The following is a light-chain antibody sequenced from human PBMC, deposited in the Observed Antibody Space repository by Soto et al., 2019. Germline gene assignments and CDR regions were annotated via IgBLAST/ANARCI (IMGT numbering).Light chain of an antibody. J-gene: IGKJ1*01. Sequence: EIVMTQSPATLSVSPGERATLSCRASQNVSTYLAWYQQKPGQAPRLLIYSASTRATGIPARFSGGGSGTEFTLPIRSLQSEDFAVYICQQYNDWPPRWTFGQGTKGEIK. CDR1: QNVSTY. CDR3: QQYNDWPPRWT. V-gene: IGKV3-15*01. CDR2: SAS.